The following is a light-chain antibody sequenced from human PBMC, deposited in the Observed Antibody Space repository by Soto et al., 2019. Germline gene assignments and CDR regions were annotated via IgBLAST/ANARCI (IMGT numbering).Light chain of an antibody. V-gene: IGLV2-14*01. CDR3: SSYTRSTTRVV. CDR1: SSDVGGYNY. Sequence: QSALTQPASVSGSPGQSISISCTGTSSDVGGYNYVSWYQQHPGKAPKLMIYDVSNRPSGVSDRFSGSKSGNTASLTIYGLQAEDEADYYCSSYTRSTTRVVFGEGTKVTVL. CDR2: DVS. J-gene: IGLJ2*01.